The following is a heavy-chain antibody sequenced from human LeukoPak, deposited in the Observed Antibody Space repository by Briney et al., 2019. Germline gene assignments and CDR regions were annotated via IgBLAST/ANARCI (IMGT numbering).Heavy chain of an antibody. J-gene: IGHJ4*02. CDR3: ARGSNCDS. CDR1: GLTISSYS. Sequence: GGSLRLSCAASGLTISSYSMNWVRQAPGKGLQWVSYISSSSSTIYYADSVKGRSTISRDNAKNSLYLQMNGLRAEDTAVYYCARGSNCDSWGQGTLVTVSS. CDR2: ISSSSSTI. V-gene: IGHV3-48*04. D-gene: IGHD4-11*01.